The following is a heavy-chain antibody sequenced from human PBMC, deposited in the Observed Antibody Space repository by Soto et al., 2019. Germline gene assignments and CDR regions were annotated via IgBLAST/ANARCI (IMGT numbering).Heavy chain of an antibody. CDR3: ARDGEYTSGWYSFDS. D-gene: IGHD6-19*01. CDR1: GASISDYY. V-gene: IGHV4-4*07. Sequence: QVQLQESGPGLVKPSETLSLTCTVSGASISDYYWSWIRQPAGQALEWIGRVYVTGTTYFNPSLKHQVIMSVDTSNNQVSLKLSTVTAADSAIYYCARDGEYTSGWYSFDSWGPGTLVTVSS. CDR2: VYVTGTT. J-gene: IGHJ5*01.